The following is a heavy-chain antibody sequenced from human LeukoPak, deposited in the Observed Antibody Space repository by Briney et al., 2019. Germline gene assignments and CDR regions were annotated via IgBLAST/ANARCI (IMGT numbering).Heavy chain of an antibody. Sequence: GGPLRLSCAASGFTFNSYAMSCIRQAPGKGLEWVSDISGSGGSTYYADSVKGRFTISRDNSKDTLYLQMNSLRAEDTAVYYCAKEINGIAAAAHWGQGSLVTVSS. CDR1: GFTFNSYA. CDR3: AKEINGIAAAAH. D-gene: IGHD6-13*01. CDR2: ISGSGGST. J-gene: IGHJ4*02. V-gene: IGHV3-23*01.